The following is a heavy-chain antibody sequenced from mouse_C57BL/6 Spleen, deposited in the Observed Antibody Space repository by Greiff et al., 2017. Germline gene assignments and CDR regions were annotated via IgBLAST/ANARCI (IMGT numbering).Heavy chain of an antibody. D-gene: IGHD1-1*01. CDR2: IDPETGGT. CDR3: TRSLYGSSFFDY. Sequence: VKLMESGAELVRPGASVTLSCKASGYTFTDYEMHWVKQTPVHGLEWIGAIDPETGGTAYNQKFKGKAILTADKSSSTAYMELRSLTSEDSAVYYCTRSLYGSSFFDYWGQGTTLTVSS. V-gene: IGHV1-15*01. J-gene: IGHJ2*01. CDR1: GYTFTDYE.